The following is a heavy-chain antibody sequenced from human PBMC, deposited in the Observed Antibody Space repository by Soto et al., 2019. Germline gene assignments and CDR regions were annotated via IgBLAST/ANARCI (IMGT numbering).Heavy chain of an antibody. V-gene: IGHV1-3*05. Sequence: QVQLVQSGAEEKKPGASVKVSCKASGYTFTTYAMHWVRQAPGQRLEWMGRINAGNGNTRYSQKFQGRVTITRDTSASTAYMELSNLTSEDTAVYYCARGYSSDWYPDYWGQGTLVTVSS. CDR3: ARGYSSDWYPDY. D-gene: IGHD6-13*01. J-gene: IGHJ4*02. CDR1: GYTFTTYA. CDR2: INAGNGNT.